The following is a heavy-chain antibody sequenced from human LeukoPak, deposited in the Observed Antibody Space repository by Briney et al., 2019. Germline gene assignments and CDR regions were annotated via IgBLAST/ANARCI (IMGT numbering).Heavy chain of an antibody. D-gene: IGHD6-13*01. V-gene: IGHV3-30*18. CDR2: ISYDGSNK. CDR3: AKDESSRCAY. J-gene: IGHJ4*02. Sequence: GGSLRLSCAASGFTFSSYGMHWVRQAPGKGLEWVAVISYDGSNKYYADSVKGRFTISRDNSKNTLYLQMNSLRVEDTAVYYCAKDESSRCAYWGQGTLVTVSS. CDR1: GFTFSSYG.